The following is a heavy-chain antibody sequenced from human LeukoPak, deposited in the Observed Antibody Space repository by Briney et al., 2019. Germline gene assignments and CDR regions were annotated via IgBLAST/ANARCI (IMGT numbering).Heavy chain of an antibody. CDR2: INNSGDRR. CDR3: ARGWYNFDY. D-gene: IGHD6-19*01. V-gene: IGHV3-23*01. CDR1: GFIFSNYA. Sequence: LPGGSLRLSCAASGFIFSNYAMSWVRQAPGKGLEWVSGINNSGDRRFYADSVKGRFTISRHNSKNTLYLQMNSLRAEDTAVYYCARGWYNFDYWGQGIRVTVSS. J-gene: IGHJ4*02.